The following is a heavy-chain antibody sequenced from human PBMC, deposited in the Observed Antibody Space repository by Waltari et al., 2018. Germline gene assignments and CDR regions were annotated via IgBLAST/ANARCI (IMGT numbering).Heavy chain of an antibody. J-gene: IGHJ4*02. V-gene: IGHV3-74*01. CDR3: ARGSGYYDDIDY. CDR2: INSDGSST. CDR1: EFTFGGYG. Sequence: EVQLVESGGGLVQPGGSRGLSVAASEFTFGGYGWTWVGQAPGKGLVWVSRINSDGSSTSYADSVKGRFTISRDNAKNTLYLQMNSLRAEDTAVYYCARGSGYYDDIDYWGQGTLVTVSS. D-gene: IGHD3-3*01.